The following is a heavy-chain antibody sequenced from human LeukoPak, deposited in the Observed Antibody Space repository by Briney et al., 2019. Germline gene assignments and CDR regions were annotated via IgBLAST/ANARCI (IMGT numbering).Heavy chain of an antibody. CDR3: ARGNDYGDYDYDY. D-gene: IGHD4-17*01. CDR1: GDSITSGHY. CDR2: IYHSGKT. V-gene: IGHV4-38-2*01. J-gene: IGHJ4*02. Sequence: SETLSLTCAVSGDSITSGHYWGWIRQPPGKGLEWIGSIYHSGKTYYNPSLKSRVTISVDTSKNQFSLKLSSVTAADTAVYYCARGNDYGDYDYDYWGQGTLVTVSS.